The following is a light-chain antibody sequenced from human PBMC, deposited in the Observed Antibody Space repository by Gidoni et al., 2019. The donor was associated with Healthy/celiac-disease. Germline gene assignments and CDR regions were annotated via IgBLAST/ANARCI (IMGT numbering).Light chain of an antibody. V-gene: IGLV2-14*01. Sequence: QSALTQPAPVSGSPGQSITISCTGTSSDVGGYNYGSWYQQHPGKAPKLMIYDVSNRPSGVSNRFSGSKSGNTASLTISGLQAEDEADYYCSSYTSSSTSVVFGGGTKLTVL. CDR2: DVS. J-gene: IGLJ2*01. CDR3: SSYTSSSTSVV. CDR1: SSDVGGYNY.